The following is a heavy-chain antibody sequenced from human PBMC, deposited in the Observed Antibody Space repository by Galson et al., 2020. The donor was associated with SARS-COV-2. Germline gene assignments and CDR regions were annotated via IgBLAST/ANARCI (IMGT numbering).Heavy chain of an antibody. D-gene: IGHD3-3*01. CDR3: ARDNDFWSGYYLDY. CDR1: GFTFSSYG. J-gene: IGHJ4*02. Sequence: TGGSLRLSCAASGFTFSSYGMHWVRQAPGKGLEWVAVIWYDGSNKYYADSVKGRFTISRDNSKNTLYLQMNSLRAEDTAVYYCARDNDFWSGYYLDYWGQGTLVTVSS. V-gene: IGHV3-33*01. CDR2: IWYDGSNK.